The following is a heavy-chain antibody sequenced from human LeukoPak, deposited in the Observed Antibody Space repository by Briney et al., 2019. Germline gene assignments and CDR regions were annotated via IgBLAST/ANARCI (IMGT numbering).Heavy chain of an antibody. Sequence: GGSLRLSCATSGFTFSSYAMSWVRQAPGKGQEWGSGICASGGSSYYADSVKGRFTISRDNSKNTLYLQMNSLRTEDTAVYYCAKAEGYDILTGLDYWGQGTLVTVSS. CDR3: AKAEGYDILTGLDY. CDR2: ICASGGSS. D-gene: IGHD3-9*01. CDR1: GFTFSSYA. V-gene: IGHV3-23*01. J-gene: IGHJ4*02.